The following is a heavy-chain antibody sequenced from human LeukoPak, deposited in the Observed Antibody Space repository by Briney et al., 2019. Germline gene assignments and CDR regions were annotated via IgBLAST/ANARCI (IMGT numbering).Heavy chain of an antibody. Sequence: GSSVKVSCKASGYTFTGYYMHWVRQAPGQGLEGMGWINPNSGGTNYAQKFQGRVTMTRDTSLSTAYMELTRLRSDDTAVYSCARDYNSGPPGLAVGPAYWAQGPLVTVPS. CDR1: GYTFTGYY. CDR2: INPNSGGT. V-gene: IGHV1-2*02. CDR3: ARDYNSGPPGLAVGPAY. D-gene: IGHD3-22*01. J-gene: IGHJ4*02.